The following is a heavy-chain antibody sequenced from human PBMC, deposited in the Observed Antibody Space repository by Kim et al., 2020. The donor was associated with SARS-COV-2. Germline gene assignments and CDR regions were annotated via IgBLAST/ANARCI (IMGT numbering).Heavy chain of an antibody. CDR2: TSGGGGTT. CDR1: GFTFSSYW. V-gene: IGHV3-74*01. J-gene: IGHJ4*02. CDR3: ARRYYDSRGYYYFDY. D-gene: IGHD3-22*01. Sequence: GGSLRLSCAASGFTFSSYWMRWVRQAPGKGLEWVSGTSGGGGTTYYADSVKGRFTISRDNSKNTLYLQVNSLRAEDTAIYYCARRYYDSRGYYYFDYWGQGPLVTVSS.